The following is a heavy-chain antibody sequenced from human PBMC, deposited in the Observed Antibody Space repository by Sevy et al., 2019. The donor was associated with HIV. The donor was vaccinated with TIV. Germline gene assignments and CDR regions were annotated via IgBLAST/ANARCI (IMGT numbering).Heavy chain of an antibody. CDR2: IHSDDTT. V-gene: IGHV3-66*01. CDR1: GFTVNSNY. CDR3: ARGKSGYGYALNY. D-gene: IGHD5-18*01. J-gene: IGHJ4*02. Sequence: GSLRLSCAVSGFTVNSNYMTWVRQAPGKGLEGVSVIHSDDTTYHADSVKDRFTISRDNFKNTLYLHMSSLKAEDTAVYYCARGKSGYGYALNYWGQGTLVTVSS.